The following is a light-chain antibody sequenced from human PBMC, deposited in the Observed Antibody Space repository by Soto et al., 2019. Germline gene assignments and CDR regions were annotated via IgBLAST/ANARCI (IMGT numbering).Light chain of an antibody. V-gene: IGKV1-27*01. CDR3: QKFNRVPT. CDR1: QGINNY. J-gene: IGKJ4*01. Sequence: DVQLTQSPSSLSASVGDRVTITCRASQGINNYLAWYQQKPGQVPNLLIYAASTLQSGVPSRFSGSGSGTDFTITISSLHPEVVATYYCQKFNRVPTFGGGTKVEI. CDR2: AAS.